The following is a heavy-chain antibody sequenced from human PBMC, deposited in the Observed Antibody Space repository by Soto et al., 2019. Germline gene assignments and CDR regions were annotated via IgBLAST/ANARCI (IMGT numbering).Heavy chain of an antibody. CDR1: GFSLTTRGVA. D-gene: IGHD5-12*01. Sequence: QITLKESGPALVRPTQTLTLTCSFSGFSLTTRGVAVGWIRQPPGKALEWLALIFCDDDKWYSPSLRSRLTVLEDTSKNQMVLPMTSMDPVDTATYYGSHRCRGYAYYFDQWGQGTLVTAAS. CDR3: SHRCRGYAYYFDQ. V-gene: IGHV2-5*02. J-gene: IGHJ4*02. CDR2: IFCDDDK.